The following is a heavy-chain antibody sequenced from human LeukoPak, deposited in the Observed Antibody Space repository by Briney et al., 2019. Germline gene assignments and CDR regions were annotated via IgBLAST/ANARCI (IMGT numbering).Heavy chain of an antibody. J-gene: IGHJ5*02. V-gene: IGHV1-2*02. Sequence: ASVKVSCKASGYTLTGYYLHWVRQAPGQGLEWMGWINPNSGGTNYAQKFQGRVTMTRDTSISTAYMELSRLRSDDTAVYYCAAHDYGDYWFDPWGQEPWSPSPQ. CDR2: INPNSGGT. D-gene: IGHD4-17*01. CDR1: GYTLTGYY. CDR3: AAHDYGDYWFDP.